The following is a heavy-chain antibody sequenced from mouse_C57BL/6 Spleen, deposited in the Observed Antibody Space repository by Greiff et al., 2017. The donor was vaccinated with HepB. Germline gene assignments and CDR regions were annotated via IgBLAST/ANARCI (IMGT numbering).Heavy chain of an antibody. V-gene: IGHV1-59*01. CDR2: IDPSDSYT. CDR1: GYTFTSYW. D-gene: IGHD4-1*01. J-gene: IGHJ3*01. CDR3: ARGGNWEKFAY. Sequence: VQLQQPGAELVRPGTSVKLSCKASGYTFTSYWMHWVKQRPGQGLEWIGVIDPSDSYTNYNQKFKGKATLTVDTSSSTAYMQLSSLTSEDSAVYYCARGGNWEKFAYWGQGTLVTVSA.